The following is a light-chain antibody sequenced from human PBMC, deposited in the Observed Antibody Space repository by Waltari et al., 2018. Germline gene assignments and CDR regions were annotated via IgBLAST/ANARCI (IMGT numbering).Light chain of an antibody. J-gene: IGLJ3*02. Sequence: QSALTQPPSASGSPGQSVTISCTGTSSDVGGSNHVSWYQQHPGKAPKLMIYEVSKRPSGVPDRFSGSKSGNTASLTVSGLQAEDEADYYCSSYAGSNKLVFGGGTELTVV. V-gene: IGLV2-8*01. CDR2: EVS. CDR3: SSYAGSNKLV. CDR1: SSDVGGSNH.